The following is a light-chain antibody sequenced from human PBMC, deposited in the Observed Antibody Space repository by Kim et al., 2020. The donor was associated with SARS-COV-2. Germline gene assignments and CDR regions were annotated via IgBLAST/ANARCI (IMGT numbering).Light chain of an antibody. V-gene: IGKV1-39*01. CDR1: HPISNY. CDR3: QQSAETPYT. J-gene: IGKJ2*01. Sequence: DIQMTQSPSPLSASVGDRVTINCRASHPISNYLNWYQQKLGKGPNLLIYSASTLQSGVPSRFSGRGSGTDFTLTISSLQPEDFAIYFCQQSAETPYTFGQGTKLEI. CDR2: SAS.